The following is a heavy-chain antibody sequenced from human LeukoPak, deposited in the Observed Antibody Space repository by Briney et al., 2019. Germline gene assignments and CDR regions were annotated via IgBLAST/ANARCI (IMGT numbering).Heavy chain of an antibody. CDR2: IFDIGSI. V-gene: IGHV4-59*01. J-gene: IGHJ4*02. D-gene: IGHD5-12*01. Sequence: SETLSLTCTVSGGSISDDSWTWIRQPPGKGLDWIGSIFDIGSITYNPSLRSRLTISVETFKNQISLKLSSVTAADTAVYFCARAASGDRYSGYAKDRYYFDRWGQGTLVTVSS. CDR1: GGSISDDS. CDR3: ARAASGDRYSGYAKDRYYFDR.